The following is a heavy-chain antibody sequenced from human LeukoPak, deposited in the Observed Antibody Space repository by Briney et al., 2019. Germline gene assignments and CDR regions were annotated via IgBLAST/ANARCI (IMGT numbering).Heavy chain of an antibody. J-gene: IGHJ6*02. CDR1: GFTFSGRY. CDR3: TRGGTSSVAYYYHMDV. D-gene: IGHD1-26*01. V-gene: IGHV3-72*01. CDR2: SRDRANGYTP. Sequence: GGSLRLSCTASGFTFSGRYMDWVRQAPGKGLEWVGRSRDRANGYTPEYAASVRGRFTISRVDSETSMYLQMNSLKTEDSAVYYCTRGGTSSVAYYYHMDVWGQGTTVTVSS.